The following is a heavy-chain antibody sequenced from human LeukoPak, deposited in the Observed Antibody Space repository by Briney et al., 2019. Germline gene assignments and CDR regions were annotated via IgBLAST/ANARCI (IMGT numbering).Heavy chain of an antibody. V-gene: IGHV4-59*01. CDR1: GGSISSYY. CDR3: ARVYRSGWIYYFDY. Sequence: PSETLSLTCTVSGGSISSYYWSWIRQPPGKGLEWIGYIYYSGSTNYNPSLKSRVTISVDTSKNQFSLKLSSVTAADTAVYYCARVYRSGWIYYFDYWGQGTLVTVSS. J-gene: IGHJ4*02. D-gene: IGHD6-19*01. CDR2: IYYSGST.